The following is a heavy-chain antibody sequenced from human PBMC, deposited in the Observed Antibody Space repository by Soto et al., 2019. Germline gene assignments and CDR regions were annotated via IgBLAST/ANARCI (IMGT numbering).Heavy chain of an antibody. CDR1: GYTFNGYY. D-gene: IGHD3-22*01. V-gene: IGHV1-2*04. Sequence: ASVKVSCKASGYTFNGYYMHWVRQAPGQGLEWMGWINPNSGGTNYAQKFQGWVTMTRDTSISTAYMELSRLRSDDTAVYYCATGYYYDSSGYLGLDYYYYGMDVWGQGTTVTVSS. CDR2: INPNSGGT. J-gene: IGHJ6*02. CDR3: ATGYYYDSSGYLGLDYYYYGMDV.